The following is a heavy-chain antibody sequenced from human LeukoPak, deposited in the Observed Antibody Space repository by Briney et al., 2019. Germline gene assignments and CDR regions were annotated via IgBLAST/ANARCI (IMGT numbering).Heavy chain of an antibody. J-gene: IGHJ1*01. CDR2: IKTDGSEK. CDR3: ATYSSLNRREFQY. Sequence: GGSLRLSCAASGFTYSSYWMSWVRQGPGKGLEWVANIKTDGSEKYYVDSVKGRFTISRDNAKNSLYLQMNSLRAEDTAVYYCATYSSLNRREFQYWGQGTLLTVFS. D-gene: IGHD3-22*01. CDR1: GFTYSSYW. V-gene: IGHV3-7*01.